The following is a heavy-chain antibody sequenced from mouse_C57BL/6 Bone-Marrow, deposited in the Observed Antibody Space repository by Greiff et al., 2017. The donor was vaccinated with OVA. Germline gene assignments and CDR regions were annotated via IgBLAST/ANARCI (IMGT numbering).Heavy chain of an antibody. V-gene: IGHV1-15*01. CDR3: TRWYYGSREWYFDV. CDR2: IDPETGGT. D-gene: IGHD1-1*01. Sequence: VQLQQSGAELVRPGASVTLSCKASGYTFTDYEMHWVKQTPVHGLEWIGAIDPETGGTAYNQKFKGKAILTADKSSSTAYMELRSLTSEDSAVYYCTRWYYGSREWYFDVWGTGTTVTVSS. CDR1: GYTFTDYE. J-gene: IGHJ1*03.